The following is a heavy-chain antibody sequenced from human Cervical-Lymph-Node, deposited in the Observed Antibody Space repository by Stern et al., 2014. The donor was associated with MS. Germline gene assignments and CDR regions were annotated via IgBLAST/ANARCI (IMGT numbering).Heavy chain of an antibody. J-gene: IGHJ5*02. V-gene: IGHV4-38-2*02. CDR3: AREEQQLVHGNWFDP. D-gene: IGHD6-13*01. CDR2: IYHSGSP. Sequence: QLQLQESGPGLVKPSETLSLTCTVSGYSISSGYYWGWIRQPPGKGLEWIGTIYHSGSPYYNPSLKSRVTISVEPSKNQFSLKRGSVTAADTAVYYCAREEQQLVHGNWFDPWGQGTLVTVSS. CDR1: GYSISSGYY.